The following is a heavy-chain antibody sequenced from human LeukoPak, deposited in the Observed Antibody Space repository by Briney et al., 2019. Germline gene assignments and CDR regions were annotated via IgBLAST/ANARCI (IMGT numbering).Heavy chain of an antibody. D-gene: IGHD1-26*01. J-gene: IGHJ4*02. V-gene: IGHV3-30*04. CDR1: GFTFSSYA. CDR3: ARLGSYYEDY. Sequence: PGGSLRLSCAASGFTFSSYAMHWVRQAPGKGLEWVAVISYDGSNKNYADSVKGRFTISRDNSKNTLYLQMNSLRAEDTAVYYCARLGSYYEDYWGQGTLVTVSS. CDR2: ISYDGSNK.